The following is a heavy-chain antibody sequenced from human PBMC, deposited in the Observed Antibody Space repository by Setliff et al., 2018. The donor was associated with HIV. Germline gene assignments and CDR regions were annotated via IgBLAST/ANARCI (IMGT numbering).Heavy chain of an antibody. D-gene: IGHD3-22*01. J-gene: IGHJ1*01. CDR3: ARFMAADYYDTSGYFHH. CDR1: GESFSGHY. Sequence: SETLSLTCAVYGESFSGHYWSWIRQPPGKGLEWIGEINHSESPNYNPSLKSRVTMTTDASTSTAYLELSSLKSDDTAVYYCARFMAADYYDTSGYFHHWGQGTLVTVSS. V-gene: IGHV4-34*10. CDR2: INHSESP.